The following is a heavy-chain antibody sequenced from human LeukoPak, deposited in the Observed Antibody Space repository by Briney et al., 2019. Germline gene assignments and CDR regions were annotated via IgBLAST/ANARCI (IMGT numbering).Heavy chain of an antibody. V-gene: IGHV4-39*07. CDR3: ARGYYDFWSGYPLGPYYYYYMDV. J-gene: IGHJ6*03. D-gene: IGHD3-3*01. CDR2: IYHSGST. Sequence: PSEFLSLTCTVSGGSISSSSYYWGWIRQPPGKGLEWIGYIYHSGSTYYNPSLKSRVTISVDRSKNQFSLKLSSVTAADTAVYYCARGYYDFWSGYPLGPYYYYYMDVWGKGTTVTVSS. CDR1: GGSISSSSYY.